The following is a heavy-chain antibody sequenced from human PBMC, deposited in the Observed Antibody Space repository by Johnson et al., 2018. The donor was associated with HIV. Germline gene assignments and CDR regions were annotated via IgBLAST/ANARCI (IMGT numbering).Heavy chain of an antibody. Sequence: VQLVESGGALVQPGGSLRLSCAASGFTVSSNYMSWVRQAPGKGLEWVSVIYSGGSTYYADSVKGRFTISRDNSKNTLYLQMNSLRAEDTAVYFCAKEIALTGERSDAFDIWGQGTMVTVSS. V-gene: IGHV3-66*01. CDR2: IYSGGST. CDR1: GFTVSSNY. D-gene: IGHD7-27*01. J-gene: IGHJ3*02. CDR3: AKEIALTGERSDAFDI.